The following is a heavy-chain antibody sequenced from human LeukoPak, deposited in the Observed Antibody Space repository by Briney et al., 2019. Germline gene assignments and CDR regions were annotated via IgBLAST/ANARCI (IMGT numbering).Heavy chain of an antibody. D-gene: IGHD1-26*01. J-gene: IGHJ5*02. CDR3: ARDLPGIGP. CDR1: GFTFSAYT. V-gene: IGHV3-21*01. Sequence: GGSLRLSCAASGFTFSAYTMNWVRQAPGKGLEWVSCIRSDSSDMFYGDSVRGRFTISRDNAKNLLYLQMNSLRVEDTAVYYCARDLPGIGPWGQGTLVTVSS. CDR2: IRSDSSDM.